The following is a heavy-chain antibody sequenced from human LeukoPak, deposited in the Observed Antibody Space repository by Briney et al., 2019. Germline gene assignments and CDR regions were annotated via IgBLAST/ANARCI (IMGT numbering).Heavy chain of an antibody. Sequence: PSETLFLTCTVSGGSISSYYWSWIRQPPGKGLEWIGYIYYSGSTNYNPSLKSRVTISVDTSKNQFSLKLSSVTAADTAVYYCARLTNDFWSGYFDYWGQGTLVTVSS. J-gene: IGHJ4*02. CDR1: GGSISSYY. CDR2: IYYSGST. D-gene: IGHD3-3*01. CDR3: ARLTNDFWSGYFDY. V-gene: IGHV4-59*08.